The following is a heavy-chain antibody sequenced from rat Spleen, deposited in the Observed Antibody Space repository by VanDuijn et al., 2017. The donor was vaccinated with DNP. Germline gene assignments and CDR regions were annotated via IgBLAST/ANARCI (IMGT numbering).Heavy chain of an antibody. J-gene: IGHJ2*01. V-gene: IGHV2-63*01. CDR3: VRDPYNAGFDY. CDR1: GFSLTSNS. D-gene: IGHD4-3*01. Sequence: QVQLKESGPGLVQPSQTLSLTCTVSGFSLTSNSVHWVRQPPGKVLEWMGRMRYNGDTAYNSPLKSRLTITRDTSKSQVFLKMNSLQSEDTATYYCVRDPYNAGFDYWGQGVMVTVSS. CDR2: MRYNGDT.